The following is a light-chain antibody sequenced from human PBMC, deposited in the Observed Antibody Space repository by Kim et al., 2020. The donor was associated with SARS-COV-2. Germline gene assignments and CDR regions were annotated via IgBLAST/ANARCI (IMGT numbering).Light chain of an antibody. Sequence: DIQMTQSPSSVSASVGDRVTITCRASQGIGTWLAWYQYEPGKAPKLLIYGASSLQSGVPSRFSGSGSGTDFTLTISSLQPEDFASYFCQQADTFPPTFGGGTKVDI. CDR2: GAS. CDR1: QGIGTW. CDR3: QQADTFPPT. J-gene: IGKJ4*01. V-gene: IGKV1-12*01.